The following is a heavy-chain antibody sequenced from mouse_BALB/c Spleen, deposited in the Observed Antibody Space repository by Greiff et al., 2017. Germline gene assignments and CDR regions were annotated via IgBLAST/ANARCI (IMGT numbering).Heavy chain of an antibody. D-gene: IGHD1-1*01. J-gene: IGHJ4*01. CDR3: ARSGDYYGSSYAMDY. CDR2: INPSSGYT. Sequence: VKLMESGAELARPGASVKMSCKASGYTFTSYTMHWVKQRPGQGLEWIGYINPSSGYTNYNQKFKDKATLTADKSSSTAYMQLSSLTSEDSAVYYCARSGDYYGSSYAMDYWGQGTSVTVSS. V-gene: IGHV1-4*01. CDR1: GYTFTSYT.